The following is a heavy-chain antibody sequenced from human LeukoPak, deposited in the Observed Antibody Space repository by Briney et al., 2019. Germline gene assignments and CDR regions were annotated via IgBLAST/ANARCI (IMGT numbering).Heavy chain of an antibody. J-gene: IGHJ4*02. CDR2: ISAYNCNT. D-gene: IGHD3-22*01. CDR1: GYTFTNYG. V-gene: IGHV1-18*01. CDR3: ARRPAYYYDSSGYRFDY. Sequence: EAAVTVSFKASGYTFTNYGMSWVRQAPGQGGGWMGWISAYNCNTNYAQKLQGRVTMTTDTSTSTAYMELRSLRSDDTAVYYCARRPAYYYDSSGYRFDYWGQGTLVTVSS.